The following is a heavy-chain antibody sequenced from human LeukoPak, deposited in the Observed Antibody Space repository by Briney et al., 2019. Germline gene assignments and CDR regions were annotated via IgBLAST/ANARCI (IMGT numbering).Heavy chain of an antibody. CDR3: AKGQDTYGHPFDY. CDR2: ISSSGNNA. J-gene: IGHJ4*02. V-gene: IGHV3-23*01. D-gene: IGHD5-18*01. CDR1: GFTFRGAA. Sequence: PGGSLRLSCAVSGFTFRGAAMTWVRQAPGKGLEWVSLISSSGNNAYYADSVKGRFIISRDNSKNTLYLQMNSLRAEDTAVYYCAKGQDTYGHPFDYWGQGTLVTVSS.